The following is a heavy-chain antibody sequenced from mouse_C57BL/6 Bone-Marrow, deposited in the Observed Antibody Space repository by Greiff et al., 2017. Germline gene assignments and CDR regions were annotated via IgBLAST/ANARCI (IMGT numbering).Heavy chain of an antibody. CDR3: TREWGGPYYYGLDY. CDR1: GFTFSNYW. J-gene: IGHJ2*01. D-gene: IGHD1-1*01. Sequence: EVMLVESGGGLVQPGGSMKLSCVASGFTFSNYWMNWVRQSPEKGLEWVAQIRLKSDNYATHYAESVKGRFTISRDDSKSSVYLQMNNLRAEDTGIYYCTREWGGPYYYGLDYWGQGTTLTVSS. V-gene: IGHV6-3*01. CDR2: IRLKSDNYAT.